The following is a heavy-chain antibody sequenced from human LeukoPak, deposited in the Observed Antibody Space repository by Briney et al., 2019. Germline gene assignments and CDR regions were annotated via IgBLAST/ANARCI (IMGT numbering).Heavy chain of an antibody. CDR1: RLTFSSYW. J-gene: IGHJ4*02. CDR3: ATNSDYRFEY. Sequence: GGSLRLSCAASRLTFSSYWMSWVRQAPGRGLEWVANIEKDGSKKNYVDSVKGRFTISRDNAKNSLFLQMNSLRDEDTAVCYCATNSDYRFEYWGQGTLVTVSS. D-gene: IGHD3-22*01. V-gene: IGHV3-7*01. CDR2: IEKDGSKK.